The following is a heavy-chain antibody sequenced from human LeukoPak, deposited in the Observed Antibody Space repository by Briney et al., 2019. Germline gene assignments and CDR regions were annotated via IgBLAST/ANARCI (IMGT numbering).Heavy chain of an antibody. CDR3: ARLNFGGDY. D-gene: IGHD4-23*01. CDR2: IYGSTSA. J-gene: IGHJ4*02. CDR1: GFTVSSNY. V-gene: IGHV3-66*01. Sequence: GGSLRLSCAASGFTVSSNYINWVRQAPGKGLEWVSLIYGSTSADYADSVKGRFTISRDTSTNTVYLQMNSLRAEDTAVYYCARLNFGGDYWGQGTLVTVSS.